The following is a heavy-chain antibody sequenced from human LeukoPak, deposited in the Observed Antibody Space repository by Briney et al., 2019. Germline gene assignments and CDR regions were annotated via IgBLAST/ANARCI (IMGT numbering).Heavy chain of an antibody. CDR1: GFTFSSYS. CDR3: AGHHPRNTVDF. D-gene: IGHD2-8*02. Sequence: GGSLRLSCAASGFTFSSYSMNWVRQAPGKGLVWVSSISSSSSYIYYADSVKGRFTISRDNSKNTLYLQMNSLRAEDTAVYYCAGHHPRNTVDFWGQGTLVTVSS. V-gene: IGHV3-21*04. CDR2: ISSSSSYI. J-gene: IGHJ4*02.